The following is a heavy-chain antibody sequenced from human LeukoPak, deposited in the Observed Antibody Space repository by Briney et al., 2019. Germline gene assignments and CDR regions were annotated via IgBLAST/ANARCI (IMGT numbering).Heavy chain of an antibody. D-gene: IGHD4-17*01. CDR2: IRHHGMNE. V-gene: IGHV3-30*02. Sequence: GGSLRLSGAAYGFTFSSFGMHWVRQSPTKGLEWVAFIRHHGMNESYVDSVKGRFTISTDNSKHTLYLQMNSLRVEDTAVYYCAKDRRDYGDYGLDYWGQGTLVTVSP. CDR1: GFTFSSFG. J-gene: IGHJ4*02. CDR3: AKDRRDYGDYGLDY.